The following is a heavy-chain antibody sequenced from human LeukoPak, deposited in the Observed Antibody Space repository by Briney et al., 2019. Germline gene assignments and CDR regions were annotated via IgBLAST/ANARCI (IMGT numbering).Heavy chain of an antibody. V-gene: IGHV1-2*02. J-gene: IGHJ6*02. Sequence: GASVKVSCKASGYSFTGYFMLWVRQAPGQGLEWMGWINPNSGDTNYAQKFQGRVTMTRDTSISTAYMELSRLRSDDAAVYYCARRFYYAMDVWGQGPTVTVSS. D-gene: IGHD3-16*01. CDR3: ARRFYYAMDV. CDR2: INPNSGDT. CDR1: GYSFTGYF.